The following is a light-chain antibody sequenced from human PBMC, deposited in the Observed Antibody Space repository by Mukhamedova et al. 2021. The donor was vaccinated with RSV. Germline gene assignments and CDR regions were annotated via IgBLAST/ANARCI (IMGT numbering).Light chain of an antibody. CDR3: QQYNAWPLT. CDR2: GAS. V-gene: IGKV3-15*01. J-gene: IGKJ4*01. CDR1: QSVINN. Sequence: MGSQSVINNYLAWYQQRPGQAPRLLIYGASTRAAGIPARFSGSGSGTEFTLTISSLQSEDLAVYYCQQYNAWPLTFGGGTKVESK.